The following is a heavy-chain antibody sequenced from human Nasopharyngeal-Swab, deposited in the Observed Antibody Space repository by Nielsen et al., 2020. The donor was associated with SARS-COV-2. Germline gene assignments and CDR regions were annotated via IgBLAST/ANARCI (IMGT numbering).Heavy chain of an antibody. CDR2: ISYDGNYK. CDR1: GFTFSSYG. D-gene: IGHD3-3*01. Sequence: GGSLRLSCAASGFTFSSYGMHWVRQAPGKGLEWVAVISYDGNYKYYADSVQGRFPISRDNSKNTLFLQMNSLRAEDTAVYYCAKGRVTIFGVVIIDYYYYMDVWGKGTTVTVSS. J-gene: IGHJ6*03. CDR3: AKGRVTIFGVVIIDYYYYMDV. V-gene: IGHV3-30*18.